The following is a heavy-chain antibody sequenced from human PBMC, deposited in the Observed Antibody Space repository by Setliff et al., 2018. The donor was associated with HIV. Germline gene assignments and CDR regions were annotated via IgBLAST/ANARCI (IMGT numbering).Heavy chain of an antibody. CDR1: PYSFTNYW. V-gene: IGHV5-51*01. J-gene: IGHJ4*02. D-gene: IGHD3-3*01. Sequence: HGESLKISCQGSPYSFTNYWVGWVRQLPSNGLEWMGLIWPDDSDTIYSPSFQGQVTMSADKSISTAYLQWSSLEAPDTAMYYCARLSKYYDFWTPDSWGQGTLVTVS. CDR2: IWPDDSDT. CDR3: ARLSKYYDFWTPDS.